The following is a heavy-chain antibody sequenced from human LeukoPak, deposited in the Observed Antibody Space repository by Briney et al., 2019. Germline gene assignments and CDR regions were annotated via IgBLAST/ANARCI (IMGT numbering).Heavy chain of an antibody. CDR1: GSTFSSYA. CDR3: AREGTSCYMADCSGEFDY. CDR2: ISYDGSNK. Sequence: GGSLRLSCAASGSTFSSYAMHWVRQAPGKGLEWVAVISYDGSNKYYADSVKGRFTISRDNSKSTLYLQMNSLRAEDTAVYYCAREGTSCYMADCSGEFDYWGQGTLVTVSS. D-gene: IGHD2-2*02. J-gene: IGHJ4*02. V-gene: IGHV3-30*01.